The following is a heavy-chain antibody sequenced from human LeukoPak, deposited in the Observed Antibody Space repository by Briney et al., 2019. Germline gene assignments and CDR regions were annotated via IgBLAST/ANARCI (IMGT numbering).Heavy chain of an antibody. Sequence: SVKVSCKASGGTFSSYAISWVRQAPGQGLEWMGGIIPIFGTANYAQKFQGRVTITTDESTSTAYMELSSLRSEDTAVYYCARLLTMVRGVIITGWFDPWGQGTLVAVSS. V-gene: IGHV1-69*05. J-gene: IGHJ5*02. CDR3: ARLLTMVRGVIITGWFDP. CDR2: IIPIFGTA. CDR1: GGTFSSYA. D-gene: IGHD3-10*01.